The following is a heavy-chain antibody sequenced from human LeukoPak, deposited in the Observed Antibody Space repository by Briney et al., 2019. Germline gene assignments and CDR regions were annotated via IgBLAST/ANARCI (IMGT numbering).Heavy chain of an antibody. J-gene: IGHJ6*02. CDR1: GFTFSSYA. D-gene: IGHD2-2*01. CDR2: ISYDGSNK. CDR3: AKGGVVPAAMEPYYYYGMDV. V-gene: IGHV3-30*04. Sequence: GGSLRLSCAASGFTFSSYAMHWVRQAPGKGLEWVAVISYDGSNKYYADSVKGRFTISRDNSKNTLYLQMNSLRAEDTAVYYCAKGGVVPAAMEPYYYYGMDVWGQGTTVTVSS.